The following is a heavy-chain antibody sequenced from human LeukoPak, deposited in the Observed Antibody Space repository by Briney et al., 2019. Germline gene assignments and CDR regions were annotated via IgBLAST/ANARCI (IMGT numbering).Heavy chain of an antibody. CDR1: GFTFSSYS. V-gene: IGHV3-21*04. CDR3: ARGGAATGGRFDY. CDR2: ISSSTSYI. J-gene: IGHJ4*02. Sequence: KTGGSLRLPCAASGFTFSSYSMNWVRQAPGKGLEWVSSISSSTSYIYYGDSVKGRFTISRDNAKNSLYLQVNSLRAEDTAVYYCARGGAATGGRFDYWGQGILVTVSS. D-gene: IGHD7-27*01.